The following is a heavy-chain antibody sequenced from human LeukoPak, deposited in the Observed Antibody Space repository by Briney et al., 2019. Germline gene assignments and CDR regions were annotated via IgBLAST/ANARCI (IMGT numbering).Heavy chain of an antibody. CDR1: GYTFTSYY. J-gene: IGHJ5*02. CDR2: INPTGGST. CDR3: ARDNSVGDNAWWFDP. Sequence: ASVKVSCKASGYTFTSYYMHWVRHAPGQGLEWMGLINPTGGSTGYAQKFQSRVTMTRDMSTRTDYMELSSLRSEDTAIYYCARDNSVGDNAWWFDPWGQGTLVTVSS. V-gene: IGHV1-46*01. D-gene: IGHD1-26*01.